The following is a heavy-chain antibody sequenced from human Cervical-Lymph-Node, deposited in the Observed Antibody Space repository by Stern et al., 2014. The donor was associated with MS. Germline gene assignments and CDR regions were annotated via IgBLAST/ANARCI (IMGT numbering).Heavy chain of an antibody. Sequence: MQLVESGGGVVQPGRSLRLSCEASGFRFSSYGIHWVRQAPGQGLERVAVISYDGSNTHYGVSVKGRFTISRDNSKNRLFLHMNSLSAEDTAVYYCVTGRGYMSGQPDLDYWGQGALVTVTS. V-gene: IGHV3-30*03. CDR1: GFRFSSYG. CDR3: VTGRGYMSGQPDLDY. J-gene: IGHJ4*02. D-gene: IGHD5-18*01. CDR2: ISYDGSNT.